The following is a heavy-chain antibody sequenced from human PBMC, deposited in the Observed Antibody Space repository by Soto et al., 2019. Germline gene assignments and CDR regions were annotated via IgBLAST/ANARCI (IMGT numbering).Heavy chain of an antibody. Sequence: SETLSLTCTVSGDSISSGNKYWSWIRQAPGKGLEWIGYIFSSGTTYYNPPLKSRLTMSLDTSQNQFSLRLASVTDADSAVYYCARVPSPFDYYYAMDVWGQGTTVTVSS. V-gene: IGHV4-30-4*01. CDR2: IFSSGTT. J-gene: IGHJ6*02. CDR3: ARVPSPFDYYYAMDV. D-gene: IGHD3-16*01. CDR1: GDSISSGNKY.